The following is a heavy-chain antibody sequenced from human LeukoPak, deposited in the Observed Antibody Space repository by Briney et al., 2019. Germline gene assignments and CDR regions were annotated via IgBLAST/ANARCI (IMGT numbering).Heavy chain of an antibody. CDR3: ARGIGGYCTTTSCYFDY. CDR2: ISAYNGNT. Sequence: ASVKVSCKASGGTFSSYAISWVRQAPGQGLEWMGWISAYNGNTNYAQKLQGRVTMTTDTSTSTVYMELRSLRSDDTAVYYCARGIGGYCTTTSCYFDYWGQGTPVTVSS. V-gene: IGHV1-18*01. D-gene: IGHD2-2*01. CDR1: GGTFSSYA. J-gene: IGHJ4*02.